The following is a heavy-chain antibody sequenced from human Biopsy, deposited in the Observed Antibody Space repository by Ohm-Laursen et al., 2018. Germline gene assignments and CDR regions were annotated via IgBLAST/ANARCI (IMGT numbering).Heavy chain of an antibody. D-gene: IGHD6-19*01. CDR3: ARSTGWYGDPYYFDY. V-gene: IGHV1-46*01. Sequence: SVKVSCKASGYSFTSYYMHWVRQAPGQGLEWMGMINPSGSTTSYPQIFQGRVTMTRDTSKSTVYMELSSLRSADTAVYFCARSTGWYGDPYYFDYWGQGTLVTVSS. CDR1: GYSFTSYY. CDR2: INPSGSTT. J-gene: IGHJ4*02.